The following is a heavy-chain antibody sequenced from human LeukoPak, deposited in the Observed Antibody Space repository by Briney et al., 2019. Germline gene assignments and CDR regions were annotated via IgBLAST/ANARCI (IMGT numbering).Heavy chain of an antibody. CDR3: ARHDYRNWFDP. CDR1: GGSISSYY. Sequence: PSETLPLICTVSGGSISSYYWSWIRQPPGKGLEWIGYIYYSGTTNYNPSLKSRVTISVDTSKNQFSLKLSSVTAADTAVYYCARHDYRNWFDPWGQGTLVTVSS. J-gene: IGHJ5*02. V-gene: IGHV4-59*08. CDR2: IYYSGTT. D-gene: IGHD4-11*01.